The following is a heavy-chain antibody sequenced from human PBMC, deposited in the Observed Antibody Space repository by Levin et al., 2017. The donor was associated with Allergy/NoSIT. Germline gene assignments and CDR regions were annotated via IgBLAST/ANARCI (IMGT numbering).Heavy chain of an antibody. V-gene: IGHV3-21*01. Sequence: GGSLRLSCAASGFTFSSYSMNWVRQAPGKGLEWVSSISSSSSYIYYADSVKGRFTISRDNAKNSLYLQMNSLRAEDTAVYYCATNSGSGSYYTYDYYYYYYGMDVWGQGTTVTVSS. CDR3: ATNSGSGSYYTYDYYYYYYGMDV. D-gene: IGHD3-10*01. CDR1: GFTFSSYS. CDR2: ISSSSSYI. J-gene: IGHJ6*02.